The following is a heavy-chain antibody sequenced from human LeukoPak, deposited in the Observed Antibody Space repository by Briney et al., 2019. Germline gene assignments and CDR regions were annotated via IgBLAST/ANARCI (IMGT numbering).Heavy chain of an antibody. D-gene: IGHD3-22*01. V-gene: IGHV3-74*01. CDR2: INGYGSST. Sequence: PGGSLRLSCAASGFTFISYWMHWVRQAPGKGLVWVSRINGYGSSTDFADSVKGRFTISRDNAKNTLYLQMNSLRAEDTAVYYCAKVAMMVVVITTYFDYWGQGTLVTVSS. CDR1: GFTFISYW. CDR3: AKVAMMVVVITTYFDY. J-gene: IGHJ4*02.